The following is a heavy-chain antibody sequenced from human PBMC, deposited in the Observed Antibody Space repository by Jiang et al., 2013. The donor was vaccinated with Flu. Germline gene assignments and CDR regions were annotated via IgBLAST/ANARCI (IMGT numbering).Heavy chain of an antibody. V-gene: IGHV4-31*03. J-gene: IGHJ4*02. CDR3: AREARAAAGTRGFDY. Sequence: QTLSLTCTVSGGSISSGGYYWSWIRQHPGKGLEWIGYIYYSGSTYYNPSLKSRVTISVDTSKNQFSLKLSSVTAADTAVYYCAREARAAAGTRGFDYWGQGTLVTVSS. CDR2: IYYSGST. CDR1: GGSISSGGYY. D-gene: IGHD6-13*01.